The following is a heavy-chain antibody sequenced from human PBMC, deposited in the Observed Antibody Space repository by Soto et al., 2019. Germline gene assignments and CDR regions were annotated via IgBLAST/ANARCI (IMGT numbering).Heavy chain of an antibody. J-gene: IGHJ4*02. CDR2: ITGSGDTT. D-gene: IGHD2-2*01. CDR3: AKVANIAVVPVFDY. Sequence: GSLRLSCAASGFTFDNNAMTWVHRAPGKGLEWVSAITGSGDTTYSANSVKGRFTISRDNSKNTLYLQMASLRVEDTAVYYCAKVANIAVVPVFDYWGQGSLVTVSS. V-gene: IGHV3-23*01. CDR1: GFTFDNNA.